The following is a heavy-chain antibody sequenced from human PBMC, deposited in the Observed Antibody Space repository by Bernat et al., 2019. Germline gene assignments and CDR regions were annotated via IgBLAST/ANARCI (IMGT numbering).Heavy chain of an antibody. CDR2: IKQDGSEK. D-gene: IGHD5-18*01. V-gene: IGHV3-7*02. Sequence: EVQLVESGGGLVQPGGSLSLSCVASGFIFSSYWMSWVRQAPGKGLEWVANIKQDGSEKYYVDSVKGRFTISRDNAKNSLFLQMNSLRAEDTAVYYCVGPIVYSYGRFYPDYWGQGTLVTVSS. CDR1: GFIFSSYW. J-gene: IGHJ4*02. CDR3: VGPIVYSYGRFYPDY.